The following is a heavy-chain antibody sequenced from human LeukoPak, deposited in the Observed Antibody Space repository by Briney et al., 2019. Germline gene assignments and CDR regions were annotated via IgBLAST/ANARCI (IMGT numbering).Heavy chain of an antibody. D-gene: IGHD2-2*01. J-gene: IGHJ4*02. CDR2: INTDTWNQ. Sequence: GASVKVSCKCSGYTFTDFAINWVRQAPAQGLEWMGWINTDTWNQTYAQGFTGRFVLSLDTSVSTAYLQISSLKAEDTAVYYCARGGGRYCDSVSCYSAYYFDYWGQGTLVTVSS. CDR1: GYTFTDFA. CDR3: ARGGGRYCDSVSCYSAYYFDY. V-gene: IGHV7-4-1*02.